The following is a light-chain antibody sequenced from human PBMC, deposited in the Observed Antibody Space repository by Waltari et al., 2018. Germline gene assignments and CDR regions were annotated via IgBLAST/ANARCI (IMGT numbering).Light chain of an antibody. CDR3: QQYGSSPWT. V-gene: IGKV3-20*01. J-gene: IGKJ1*01. CDR1: QSVSSSY. Sequence: EIVLTQSPGTLSLSPGERATLSCRASQSVSSSYLAWYQQKPGQAPRVLIHGASNRATGIPDRFSGSGSGTDFTLTSSRLEPEDFAVYYCQQYGSSPWTFGQGTKVEIK. CDR2: GAS.